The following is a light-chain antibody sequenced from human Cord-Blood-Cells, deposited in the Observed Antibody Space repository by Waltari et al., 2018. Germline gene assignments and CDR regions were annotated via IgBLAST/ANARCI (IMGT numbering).Light chain of an antibody. CDR1: QSVLYNSINKNY. J-gene: IGKJ1*01. CDR3: QQYYSTPT. V-gene: IGKV4-1*01. CDR2: WAS. Sequence: DIVMTQSPDSLAVSLGARATINSKSSQSVLYNSINKNYLAWYQQKPGQPPKLLMYWASTRESGVPDRFSGSGSGTDFTLTISSLQAEDVAVYYCQQYYSTPTFGQGTKVEIK.